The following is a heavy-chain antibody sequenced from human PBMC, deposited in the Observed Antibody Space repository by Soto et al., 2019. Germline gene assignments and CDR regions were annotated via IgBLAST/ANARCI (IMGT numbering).Heavy chain of an antibody. V-gene: IGHV1-69*02. Sequence: GSSVKVSCKASGGTFSSYTISWVRQAPGQGLEWMGRIIPILGIANYAQKFQGRVTITADKSTSTAYMELSSLRSEDTAVYYCASCRDSSGYYYFYFDYWRQGTLVTVS. J-gene: IGHJ4*02. CDR1: GGTFSSYT. D-gene: IGHD3-22*01. CDR2: IIPILGIA. CDR3: ASCRDSSGYYYFYFDY.